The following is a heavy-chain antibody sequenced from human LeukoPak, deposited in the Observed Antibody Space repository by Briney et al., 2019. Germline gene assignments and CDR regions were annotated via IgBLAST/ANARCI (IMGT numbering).Heavy chain of an antibody. V-gene: IGHV1-18*01. CDR1: GYTFSSYG. CDR3: ARAPGVAAAGLYFDY. Sequence: ASVKVSCKASGYTFSSYGISWVRQAPGQGLGWMGWISTYNGNTNYAQELQGRITMTTDTSTSTAHMELRSLRSDDTAVYYCARAPGVAAAGLYFDYWGQGTLVTVSS. CDR2: ISTYNGNT. J-gene: IGHJ4*02. D-gene: IGHD6-13*01.